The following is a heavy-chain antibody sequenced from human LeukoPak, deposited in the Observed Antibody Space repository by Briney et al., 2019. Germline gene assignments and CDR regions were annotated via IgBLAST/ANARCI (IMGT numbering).Heavy chain of an antibody. CDR1: GGTFSSYA. Sequence: ASVKVSCKASGGTFSSYAIRWVRQAPGQGLEWMGGIIPIFGTANYAQKFQGRVTITADESTSTAYMELSSLRSEDTAVYYCASADYYDSSGYFLPSFDYWGQGTLVTVSS. D-gene: IGHD3-22*01. CDR2: IIPIFGTA. CDR3: ASADYYDSSGYFLPSFDY. V-gene: IGHV1-69*13. J-gene: IGHJ4*02.